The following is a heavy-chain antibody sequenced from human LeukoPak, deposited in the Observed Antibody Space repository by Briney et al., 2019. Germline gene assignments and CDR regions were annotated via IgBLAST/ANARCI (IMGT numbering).Heavy chain of an antibody. J-gene: IGHJ4*02. Sequence: GTSVKVSCKASGFTFTSSAMQWVRQARGQRLEWIGWIVVGSGNTNYAQKFQERVTITRDMSRRTVYMELSSLRSEDPAVYYCAAGPRIAAAGRFDYWGQGTLVTVSS. CDR3: AAGPRIAAAGRFDY. CDR1: GFTFTSSA. CDR2: IVVGSGNT. D-gene: IGHD6-13*01. V-gene: IGHV1-58*02.